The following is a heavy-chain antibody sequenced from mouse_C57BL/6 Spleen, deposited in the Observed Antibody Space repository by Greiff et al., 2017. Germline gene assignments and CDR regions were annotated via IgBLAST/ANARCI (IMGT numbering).Heavy chain of an antibody. J-gene: IGHJ3*01. CDR2: IHPNSGST. D-gene: IGHD2-5*01. CDR1: GYTFTSYW. Sequence: QVQLKQPGAELVKPGASVKLSCKASGYTFTSYWMHWVKQRPGQGLEWIGMIHPNSGSTNYNEKFKSKATLTVDKSSSTAYMQLSSLTSEDSAVYYCATYYSNHFAYWGQGTLVTVSA. CDR3: ATYYSNHFAY. V-gene: IGHV1-64*01.